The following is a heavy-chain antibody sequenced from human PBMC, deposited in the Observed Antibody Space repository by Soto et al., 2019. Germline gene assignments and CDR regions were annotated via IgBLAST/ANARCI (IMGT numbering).Heavy chain of an antibody. CDR3: AREEALLGTYYYDSSVRAFDI. V-gene: IGHV1-69*01. CDR1: GGTFSSYA. D-gene: IGHD3-22*01. Sequence: QVQLVQSGAEVKKPGSSVKVSCKASGGTFSSYAISWVRQAPGQGLEWMGGIIPIFGTANYAQKFQGRVTITADESTSTAYMELSSLRSEDTAVYYCAREEALLGTYYYDSSVRAFDIWGQGTMVTVSS. J-gene: IGHJ3*02. CDR2: IIPIFGTA.